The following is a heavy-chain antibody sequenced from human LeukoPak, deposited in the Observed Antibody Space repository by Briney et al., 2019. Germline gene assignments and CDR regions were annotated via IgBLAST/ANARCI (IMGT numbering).Heavy chain of an antibody. CDR3: ARDREIAAAGTGEDY. V-gene: IGHV1-3*02. Sequence: GASVKVSCKASGYTFTSYAMHWVRQAPGQRLEWMGWSNAGNGNTKYSQEFQGRVTITRDTSASTAYMELRSLRSDDTAVYYCARDREIAAAGTGEDYWGQGTLVTVSS. D-gene: IGHD6-13*01. CDR2: SNAGNGNT. J-gene: IGHJ4*02. CDR1: GYTFTSYA.